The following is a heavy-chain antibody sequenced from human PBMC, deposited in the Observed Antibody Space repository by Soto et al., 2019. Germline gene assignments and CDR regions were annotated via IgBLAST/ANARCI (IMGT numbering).Heavy chain of an antibody. D-gene: IGHD3-3*01. J-gene: IGHJ4*02. CDR2: ISGSGGST. CDR1: GFTFSSYA. Sequence: GGSLRLSCAASGFTFSSYAMSWVRQAPGKGLEWVSAISGSGGSTYYADSVKGRFTISRDNSKNTLYLQMNSLRAEDTAVYYCASMGDFWSGHYEDDYWGQGTLVTVSS. CDR3: ASMGDFWSGHYEDDY. V-gene: IGHV3-23*01.